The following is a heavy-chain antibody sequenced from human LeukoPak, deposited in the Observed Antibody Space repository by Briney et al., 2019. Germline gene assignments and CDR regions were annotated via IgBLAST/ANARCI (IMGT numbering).Heavy chain of an antibody. CDR1: GDSISSTSYY. J-gene: IGHJ4*02. CDR3: ARANYYDSGGYYYDY. V-gene: IGHV4-39*01. CDR2: IYNSGTT. D-gene: IGHD3-22*01. Sequence: SETLSLTCTVSGDSISSTSYYWDWIRQPPGKRLEWIGSIYNSGTTYYNPSLKSRVTISVDTSKNQFSLKVSSVTAADTAVYYCARANYYDSGGYYYDYWGQGTLVTVSS.